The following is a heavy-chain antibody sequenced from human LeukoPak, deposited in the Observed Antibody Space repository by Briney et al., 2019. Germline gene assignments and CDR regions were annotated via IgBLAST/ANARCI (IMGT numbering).Heavy chain of an antibody. Sequence: PSETLSLSCAVSGGSISSSNWWSWVRQPPGKGLEWIGEIYHSGSTNYNPSLKSRVTIPVDKSKNQFSLKLSSVTAADTAVYYCARRAAAGINWFDPWGQGTLVTVSS. CDR3: ARRAAAGINWFDP. CDR1: GGSISSSNW. D-gene: IGHD6-13*01. V-gene: IGHV4-4*02. CDR2: IYHSGST. J-gene: IGHJ5*02.